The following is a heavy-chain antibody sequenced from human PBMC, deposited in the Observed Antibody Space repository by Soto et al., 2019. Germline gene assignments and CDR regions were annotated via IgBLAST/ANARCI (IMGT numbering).Heavy chain of an antibody. J-gene: IGHJ4*02. D-gene: IGHD6-19*01. CDR1: GGSISSGGYS. V-gene: IGHV4-30-2*03. Sequence: SETLSLTCAVSGGSISSGGYSWSWIRQPPGKGLEWIGSIYYSGSTYYDPSLKSRVTISVDTSKNQFSLKLSSVTAADTAVYYCARPLDSGRIPFDYWGQGTLVTVST. CDR3: ARPLDSGRIPFDY. CDR2: IYYSGST.